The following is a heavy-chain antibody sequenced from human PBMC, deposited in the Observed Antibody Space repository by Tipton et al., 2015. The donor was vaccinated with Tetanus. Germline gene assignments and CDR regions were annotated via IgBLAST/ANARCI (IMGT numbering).Heavy chain of an antibody. Sequence: TLSLTCTVSGGSMNSYYWSWIRQPPGKGLEWIGYIYYTGSTNYNPSLKSGVTISLDTSKNQFSLKLTSVSAADTAVYYCARLTGHSMDVVGYYYFGMDVWGQGTKVTVSS. J-gene: IGHJ6*02. CDR2: IYYTGST. V-gene: IGHV4-59*07. CDR1: GGSMNSYY. CDR3: ARLTGHSMDVVGYYYFGMDV. D-gene: IGHD2-21*01.